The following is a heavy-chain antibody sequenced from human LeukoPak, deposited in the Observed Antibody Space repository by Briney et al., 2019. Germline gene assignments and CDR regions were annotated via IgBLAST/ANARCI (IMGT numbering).Heavy chain of an antibody. D-gene: IGHD6-19*01. V-gene: IGHV4-39*01. CDR3: ARGYSSGWYRY. Sequence: SETLSLTCTVSGGSISSGGYYWSWIRQHPGKGLEWIGSIYYSGSTYYNPSLKSRVTISVDTSKNQFSLKLSSVTAADTAVYYCARGYSSGWYRYWGQGTLVTVSS. CDR2: IYYSGST. J-gene: IGHJ4*02. CDR1: GGSISSGGYY.